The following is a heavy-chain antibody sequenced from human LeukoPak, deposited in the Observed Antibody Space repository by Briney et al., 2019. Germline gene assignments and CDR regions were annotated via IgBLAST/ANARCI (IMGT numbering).Heavy chain of an antibody. CDR3: ARAIGSIVATISVSFDP. J-gene: IGHJ5*02. V-gene: IGHV4-59*12. Sequence: SETLSLTCTVSGDSISSYYWSWIRQPPGKGLEWIGYIYHSGSTYYNPSLKSRVTISVDRSKNQFSLKLSSVTAADTAVYYCARAIGSIVATISVSFDPWGQGTLVTVSS. CDR1: GDSISSYY. CDR2: IYHSGST. D-gene: IGHD5-12*01.